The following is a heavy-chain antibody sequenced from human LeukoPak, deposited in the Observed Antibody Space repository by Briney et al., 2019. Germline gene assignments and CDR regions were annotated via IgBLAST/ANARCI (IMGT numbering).Heavy chain of an antibody. J-gene: IGHJ4*02. D-gene: IGHD3-10*01. CDR3: ATLWFGELSGFDY. CDR2: INPSGGST. CDR1: GYTFTSYY. V-gene: IGHV1-46*03. Sequence: GASVKVSCKASGYTFTSYYMHWVRQAPGQGLEWMGIINPSGGSTSCAQKFQGRVTMTRDTSTSTVYMELSSLRSEDTAVYYCATLWFGELSGFDYWGQGTLVTVSS.